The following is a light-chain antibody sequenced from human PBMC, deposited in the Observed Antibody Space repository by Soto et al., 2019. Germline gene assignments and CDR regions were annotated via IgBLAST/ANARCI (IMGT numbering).Light chain of an antibody. V-gene: IGKV1-5*03. Sequence: DIQMTQSPSTLSASLGDRVTITCRASQSISTWLALYQQKPGKAPNLLIYKASSLESGVPPRFSGSGSGTEFTLTISSLQPDDFATYYCQQYHSYSWTFGQGTKVEIK. CDR1: QSISTW. CDR3: QQYHSYSWT. J-gene: IGKJ1*01. CDR2: KAS.